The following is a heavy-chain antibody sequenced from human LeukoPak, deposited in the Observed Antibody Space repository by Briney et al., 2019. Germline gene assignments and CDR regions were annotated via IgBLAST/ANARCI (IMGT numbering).Heavy chain of an antibody. V-gene: IGHV1-69*05. CDR1: GGTFSSYA. CDR3: AGGEFYCSGGSCYSENREDFDY. J-gene: IGHJ4*02. D-gene: IGHD2-15*01. Sequence: ASVKVSCKASGGTFSSYAISWVRQAPGQGLEWMGRIIPIFGTANYAQKFQGRVTITTDESTSTAYMELSSLRSEDTAVYYCAGGEFYCSGGSCYSENREDFDYWGQGTLVTVSS. CDR2: IIPIFGTA.